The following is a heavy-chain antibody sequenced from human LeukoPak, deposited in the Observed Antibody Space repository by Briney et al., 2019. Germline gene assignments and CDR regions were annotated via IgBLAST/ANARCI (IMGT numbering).Heavy chain of an antibody. CDR1: GFTFSSYA. CDR2: ISSNGGSA. D-gene: IGHD2-15*01. J-gene: IGHJ6*04. Sequence: PGGSLRLSCSASGFTFSSYAMHWVRQAPGKGLEYVSAISSNGGSAYYADSVKGRFTISRDNSKNTLYLQMSSLRAEDTAVYYCVKDSRSPEYCSGGSCYSYYYGMDVWGKGTTVTVSS. V-gene: IGHV3-64D*06. CDR3: VKDSRSPEYCSGGSCYSYYYGMDV.